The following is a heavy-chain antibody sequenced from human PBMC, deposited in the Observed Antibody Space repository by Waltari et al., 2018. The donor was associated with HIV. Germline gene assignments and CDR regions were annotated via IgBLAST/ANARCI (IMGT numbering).Heavy chain of an antibody. V-gene: IGHV3-74*03. Sequence: EVQLVETVGRSVHPGESLRLSCVASGITLRTYWMKWVRQAPGKGLAWVSLIIVRASDTMYADSVKGRFTISRDDTRNTVYLQMTSLRAEDTALYYCTSLTTRGDYYDLWGQGTLVTVSS. J-gene: IGHJ4*02. D-gene: IGHD3-9*01. CDR2: IIVRASDT. CDR3: TSLTTRGDYYDL. CDR1: GITLRTYW.